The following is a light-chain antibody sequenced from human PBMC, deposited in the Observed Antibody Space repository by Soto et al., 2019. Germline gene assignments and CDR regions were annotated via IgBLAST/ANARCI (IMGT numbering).Light chain of an antibody. CDR3: QQYGSSPRT. V-gene: IGKV3-20*01. Sequence: EIVLTQSPATLSLSPGERYTLSCMASQSVSSGYLVWYQQKPGQAPRLLIYGASSRATGIPDRFSGSGSGTDFTLTISRLEPEDFAVYYCQQYGSSPRTFGQGTKVDIK. CDR2: GAS. CDR1: QSVSSGY. J-gene: IGKJ1*01.